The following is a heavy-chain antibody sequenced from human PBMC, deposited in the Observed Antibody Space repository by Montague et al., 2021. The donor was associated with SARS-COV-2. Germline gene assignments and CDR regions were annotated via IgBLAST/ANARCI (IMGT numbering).Heavy chain of an antibody. V-gene: IGHV4-39*07. CDR3: ARDGSLRFEILIGPRHYFYGMGV. CDR2: IYYSGST. J-gene: IGHJ6*02. CDR1: GGSISSSSYY. D-gene: IGHD3-9*01. Sequence: SETLSLTCTVSGGSISSSSYYWGWIRQPPGKGLEWIGSIYYSGSTYYNPSLMSRVTISVDTSKNQFSLKLSSVTAADTAVYYCARDGSLRFEILIGPRHYFYGMGVWGPGTPVHVSS.